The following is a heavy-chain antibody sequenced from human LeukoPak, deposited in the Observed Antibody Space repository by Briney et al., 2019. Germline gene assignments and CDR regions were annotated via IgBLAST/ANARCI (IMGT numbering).Heavy chain of an antibody. CDR1: GFGVSDHY. D-gene: IGHD2-21*02. V-gene: IGHV3-53*01. Sequence: GGSLRLSCAASGFGVSDHYMNWVRQSLGEGLEWGSGLYNSGGSWYAASVKDRFTISRDNSKNTLYLKITRLGVEHTTMYFVTRDATRACGNEGCYSGWFDPWGQGTVVIVSS. CDR2: LYNSGGS. J-gene: IGHJ5*02. CDR3: TRDATRACGNEGCYSGWFDP.